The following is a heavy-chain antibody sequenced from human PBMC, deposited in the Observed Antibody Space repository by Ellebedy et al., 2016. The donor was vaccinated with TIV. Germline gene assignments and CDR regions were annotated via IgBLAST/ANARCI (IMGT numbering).Heavy chain of an antibody. Sequence: MPSETLSLTCTVSGGSISSYYWSWIRQPPGKGLEWIGCFYYSGSTNYNPSVRSRVTKSVDTSKNQLSLKLNSVLAADTAVYYCASAYGSGSEPFDYWGQGTLVTVSS. CDR2: FYYSGST. CDR1: GGSISSYY. V-gene: IGHV4-59*01. D-gene: IGHD3-10*01. CDR3: ASAYGSGSEPFDY. J-gene: IGHJ4*02.